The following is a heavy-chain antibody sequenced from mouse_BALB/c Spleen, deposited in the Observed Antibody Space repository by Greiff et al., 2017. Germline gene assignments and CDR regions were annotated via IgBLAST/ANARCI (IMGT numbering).Heavy chain of an antibody. J-gene: IGHJ4*01. CDR3: ARCGNYEWYYAMDY. V-gene: IGHV1-66*01. Sequence: QVQLKQSGPELVKPGASVKISCKASGYSFTSYYIHWVKQRPGQGLEWIGWIFPGSGNTKYNEKFKGKATLTADTSSSTAYMQLSSLTSEDSAVYFCARCGNYEWYYAMDYWGQGTSVTVSS. D-gene: IGHD2-1*01. CDR2: IFPGSGNT. CDR1: GYSFTSYY.